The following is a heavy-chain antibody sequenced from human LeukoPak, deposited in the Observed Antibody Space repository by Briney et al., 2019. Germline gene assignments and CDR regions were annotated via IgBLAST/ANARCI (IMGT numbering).Heavy chain of an antibody. CDR3: ARGIIRPSLWFGELPYYYYYGMDV. Sequence: PSETLSLTCTVSGGSISSGGYYWSWIRQHPGKGLEWIGYIYYSGSTYYNPSLKSRVTISVDTSKNQFSLKLSSVTAADTAVYYCARGIIRPSLWFGELPYYYYYGMDVWGQGTTVTVSS. CDR1: GGSISSGGYY. V-gene: IGHV4-31*03. D-gene: IGHD3-10*01. J-gene: IGHJ6*02. CDR2: IYYSGST.